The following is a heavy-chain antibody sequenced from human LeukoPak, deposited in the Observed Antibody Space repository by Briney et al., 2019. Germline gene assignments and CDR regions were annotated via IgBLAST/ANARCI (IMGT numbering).Heavy chain of an antibody. J-gene: IGHJ4*02. V-gene: IGHV3-7*01. D-gene: IGHD1-1*01. CDR3: SRDNWKMGPNY. CDR2: IKKDGSEK. Sequence: PGGSLRLSCAASGFTFSVYWMTWVRQAPGKGLEWVATIKKDGSEKYYVDSVKARFIISRDNPKNSLYLQLNSLRAEDTAVYYCSRDNWKMGPNYWGQGTLVIVSS. CDR1: GFTFSVYW.